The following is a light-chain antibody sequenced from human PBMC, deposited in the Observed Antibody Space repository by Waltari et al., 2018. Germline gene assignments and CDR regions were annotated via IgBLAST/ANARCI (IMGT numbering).Light chain of an antibody. V-gene: IGKV3-15*01. CDR3: QQYNNWPQT. Sequence: EIVMTQSPATMSVSPGERATLSCRASQSVSSNLAWYQQNPGQAPRLVIYGASTRATGIPARFSGSGSGTELTLTISSLQSEDFAVYYCQQYNNWPQTCGQGTKVEIK. CDR2: GAS. J-gene: IGKJ1*01. CDR1: QSVSSN.